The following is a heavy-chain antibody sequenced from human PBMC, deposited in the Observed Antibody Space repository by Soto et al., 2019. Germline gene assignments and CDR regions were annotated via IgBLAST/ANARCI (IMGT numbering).Heavy chain of an antibody. CDR3: ATDDMNRGRFDF. Sequence: QLQLVQSGAELKMPGASMKVSCKASGHSSTHNGISWVRRAPGQGLEWMGWININRGDVNHAPKFQGRVTLTTDTSTTTAYMELRSLRLDDTAVYFCATDDMNRGRFDFWGHGTLVTVSS. J-gene: IGHJ4*01. V-gene: IGHV1-18*01. CDR2: ININRGDV. CDR1: GHSSTHNG.